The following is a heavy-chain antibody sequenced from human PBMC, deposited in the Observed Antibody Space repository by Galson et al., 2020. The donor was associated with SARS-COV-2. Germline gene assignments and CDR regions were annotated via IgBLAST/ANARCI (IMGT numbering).Heavy chain of an antibody. D-gene: IGHD4-17*01. V-gene: IGHV2-5*05. CDR1: GFSLSTSGVG. J-gene: IGHJ3*02. CDR2: IYWDDEK. CDR3: GHRFTVTSAFDI. Sequence: SGPTLVKHTPTLTLTCTFSGFSLSTSGVGVGWIRQPPGKALEWLALIYWDDEKRYGPSPRSRLTITKDTTKNQVVRTMNSMDPVDTATYYCGHRFTVTSAFDIWGQGTMVTVSS.